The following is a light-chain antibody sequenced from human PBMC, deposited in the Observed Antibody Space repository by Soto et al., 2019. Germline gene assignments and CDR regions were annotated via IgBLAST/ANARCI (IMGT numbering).Light chain of an antibody. CDR2: DVS. CDR3: CSYTRSGTLI. V-gene: IGLV2-14*01. Sequence: QSVLTQPASVSGSPGQSITISCVGTSGDIGDYNYVSCYQQHPGKVPKVIIYDVSNRPSGVSYRFSGTKSGNTASLTVSGLQAEDEADYYCCSYTRSGTLIFGTGTKVTVL. CDR1: SGDIGDYNY. J-gene: IGLJ1*01.